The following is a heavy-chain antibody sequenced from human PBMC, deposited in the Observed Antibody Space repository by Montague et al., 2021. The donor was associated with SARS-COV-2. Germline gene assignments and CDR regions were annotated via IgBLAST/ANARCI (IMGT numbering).Heavy chain of an antibody. V-gene: IGHV4-59*01. CDR3: ARGNTWEGYSYGFDY. CDR2: IYYSGST. Sequence: SETLSLTCTVSGGSISSYYWSWIRQPPGKGLEWIGYIYYSGSTNXIPSLKSRVTISVDTSKNQFSLKLSSVTAADTAVYYCARGNTWEGYSYGFDYWGQGTLVTVSS. J-gene: IGHJ4*02. CDR1: GGSISSYY. D-gene: IGHD5-18*01.